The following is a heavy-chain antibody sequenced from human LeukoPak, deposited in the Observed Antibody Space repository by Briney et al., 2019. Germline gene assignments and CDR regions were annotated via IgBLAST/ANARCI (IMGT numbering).Heavy chain of an antibody. Sequence: SVKVSCKASGGTFSSYAISWVRQAHGQGLEWMGAIIPIFGTANYAQKFQGRVTITADKSTSTAYMELSSLRSEDTAVYYCARVDGYNFVIDYWGQGTLVTVSS. CDR3: ARVDGYNFVIDY. CDR2: IIPIFGTA. D-gene: IGHD5-24*01. J-gene: IGHJ4*02. CDR1: GGTFSSYA. V-gene: IGHV1-69*06.